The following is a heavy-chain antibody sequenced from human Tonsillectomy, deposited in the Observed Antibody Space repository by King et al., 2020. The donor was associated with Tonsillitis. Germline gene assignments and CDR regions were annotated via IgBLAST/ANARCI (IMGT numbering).Heavy chain of an antibody. CDR2: IYYSGST. CDR1: GGSISSYY. J-gene: IGHJ6*03. D-gene: IGHD4-17*01. Sequence: QVQLQESGPGLVKPSETLSLTCTVSGGSISSYYWSWIRQPPGKGLEWIGYIYYSGSTNYNPSLKSRVTISVDTSTNQFSLKLSSVTAADTAVYYCARANYGDYMDYYYYYMDVWGKGTTVTVSS. V-gene: IGHV4-59*01. CDR3: ARANYGDYMDYYYYYMDV.